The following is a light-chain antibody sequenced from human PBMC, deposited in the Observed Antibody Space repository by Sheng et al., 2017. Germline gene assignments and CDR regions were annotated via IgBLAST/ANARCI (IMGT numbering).Light chain of an antibody. V-gene: IGLV3-21*02. J-gene: IGLJ2*01. CDR2: HDF. CDR3: QVWDDDSDHVV. Sequence: SYVLTQPPSVSVAPGQTARITCVGASLPSYSVHWYRHRPGQAPVLVLFHDFDRPSGIPERVSGSKSGNTATLTISTVEAGDEADYYCQVWDDDSDHVVFGGGTKLTVL. CDR1: SLPSYS.